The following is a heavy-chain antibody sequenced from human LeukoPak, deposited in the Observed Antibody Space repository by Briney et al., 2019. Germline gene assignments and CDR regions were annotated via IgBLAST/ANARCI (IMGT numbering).Heavy chain of an antibody. Sequence: SETLSLTCTVSGGSISSSSYYWGWIRQPPGKGLEWIGSIYYSGSTYYNPSLKSRVTISVGTSKNQFSLNLSSVTAADTAVYYCASQGFWNGYACFDYWGQGTLVTVSS. CDR2: IYYSGST. D-gene: IGHD3-3*01. CDR1: GGSISSSSYY. CDR3: ASQGFWNGYACFDY. J-gene: IGHJ4*02. V-gene: IGHV4-39*01.